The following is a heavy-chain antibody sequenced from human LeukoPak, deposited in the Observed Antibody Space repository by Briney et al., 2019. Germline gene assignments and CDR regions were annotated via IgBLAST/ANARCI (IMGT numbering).Heavy chain of an antibody. CDR2: INHSGST. CDR3: AGGRKTKVVPAATYYFDC. Sequence: PSETLSLTCAVYGGSFSGYYWSWIRQPPGKGLEWIGEINHSGSTNYNPSLKSRVTISVDTSKNQFSLKLSSVTAADTAVYYCAGGRKTKVVPAATYYFDCWGQGTLVTVSS. V-gene: IGHV4-34*01. J-gene: IGHJ4*02. D-gene: IGHD2-2*01. CDR1: GGSFSGYY.